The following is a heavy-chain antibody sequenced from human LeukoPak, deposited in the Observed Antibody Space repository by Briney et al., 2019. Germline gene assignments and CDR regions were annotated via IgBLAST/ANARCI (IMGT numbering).Heavy chain of an antibody. CDR2: IYYSGST. CDR3: ARDRGYSGSYRLPDY. J-gene: IGHJ4*02. V-gene: IGHV4-31*03. Sequence: PSETLSLTCTVSGGSISSGGYYWSWIRQHPGKGLEWIGYIYYSGSTYYNPSLKSRVTISVDTSKNQFSLKLSSVTAADTAVYYCARDRGYSGSYRLPDYWGQGTLVTVSS. CDR1: GGSISSGGYY. D-gene: IGHD3-10*01.